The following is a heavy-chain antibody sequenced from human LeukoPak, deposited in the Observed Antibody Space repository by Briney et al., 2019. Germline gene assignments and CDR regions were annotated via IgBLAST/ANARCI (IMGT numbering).Heavy chain of an antibody. CDR1: GFTFSSYA. Sequence: GGSLRLSCAASGFTFSSYAMSWVRQAPGKGLEWVSGISWNSGSIGYADSVKGRFTISRDNAKNSLYLQMNSLRAEDTALYYCAKEEKSPLYYYDSSGYYFDYWGQGTLVTVSS. D-gene: IGHD3-22*01. CDR2: ISWNSGSI. V-gene: IGHV3-9*01. J-gene: IGHJ4*02. CDR3: AKEEKSPLYYYDSSGYYFDY.